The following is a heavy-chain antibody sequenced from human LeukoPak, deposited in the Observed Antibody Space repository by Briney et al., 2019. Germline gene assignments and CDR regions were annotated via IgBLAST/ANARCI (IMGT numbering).Heavy chain of an antibody. CDR1: GFNFANHA. D-gene: IGHD3-9*01. CDR2: ISGGGDIT. Sequence: PGGSLRLSCAASGFNFANHAMSWVRQTAGKGLEWVSAISGGGDITYYADSVKGRFTISRDNSKDTLFLQMHSLRPGDTAVYYCARLNYDILTGARDAFDIWGQGTMVTVSS. CDR3: ARLNYDILTGARDAFDI. J-gene: IGHJ3*02. V-gene: IGHV3-23*01.